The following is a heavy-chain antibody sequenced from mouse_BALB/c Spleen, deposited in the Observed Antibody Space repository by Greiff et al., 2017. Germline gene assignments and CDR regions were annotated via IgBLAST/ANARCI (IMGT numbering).Heavy chain of an antibody. CDR3: ARQGDVSYAMDY. D-gene: IGHD3-3*01. J-gene: IGHJ4*01. CDR2: ISSGGGST. Sequence: VMLVESGGGLVKPGGSLKLSCAASGFAFSSYDMSWVRQTPEKRLEWVAYISSGGGSTYYPDTVKGRFTISRDNAKNTLYLQMSSLKSEDTAMYYCARQGDVSYAMDYWGQGTSVTVSS. V-gene: IGHV5-12-1*01. CDR1: GFAFSSYD.